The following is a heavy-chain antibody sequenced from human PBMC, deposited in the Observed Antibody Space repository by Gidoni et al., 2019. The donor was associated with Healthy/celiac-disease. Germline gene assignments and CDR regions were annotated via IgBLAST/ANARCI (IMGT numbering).Heavy chain of an antibody. V-gene: IGHV3-15*01. CDR1: GVTCSNAW. Sequence: EVQLGETGGGVVKPGGALRLAGAASGVTCSNAWMSWVRQAPGKGLELVGRIKSTTDCGTTASAAPLTGRFTISRDVSHNPLYLQMNSLHTEDPAVYYCTTGGLDSSGYYHWGQGPLVTVSS. CDR2: IKSTTDCGTT. D-gene: IGHD3-22*01. CDR3: TTGGLDSSGYYH. J-gene: IGHJ5*02.